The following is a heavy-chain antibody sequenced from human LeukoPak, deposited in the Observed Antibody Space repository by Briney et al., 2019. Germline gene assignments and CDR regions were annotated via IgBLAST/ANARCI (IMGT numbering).Heavy chain of an antibody. Sequence: PGGSLRLSCAASGFTFSDLYMDWVREAPGKGREWVGRTRNKPNSYTTEYAASVKGRFTISRDDSKNSLFLQMNSLKTEDTAVYYCVRDFYESSGSTYYFDYWGQGTLVTVSS. CDR3: VRDFYESSGSTYYFDY. CDR2: TRNKPNSYTT. CDR1: GFTFSDLY. D-gene: IGHD3-22*01. J-gene: IGHJ4*02. V-gene: IGHV3-72*01.